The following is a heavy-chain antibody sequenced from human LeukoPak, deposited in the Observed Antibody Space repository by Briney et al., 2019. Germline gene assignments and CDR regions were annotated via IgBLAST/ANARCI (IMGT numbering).Heavy chain of an antibody. Sequence: ASVKVSCKASGYAFTTFGIMWVRQAPGQGLEWMGWISTSKTYTRYAQKVQGRATLTTDPATNTAYLELTSLTSDDTAVYFCARASDTSWPFDFWGQGTQVTVSS. J-gene: IGHJ4*02. CDR2: ISTSKTYT. CDR3: ARASDTSWPFDF. CDR1: GYAFTTFG. D-gene: IGHD2-2*01. V-gene: IGHV1-18*01.